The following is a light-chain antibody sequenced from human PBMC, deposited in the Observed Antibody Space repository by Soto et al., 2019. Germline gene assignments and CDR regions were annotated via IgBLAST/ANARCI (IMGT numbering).Light chain of an antibody. Sequence: IQMTQSPSSLSASVGDRFTITCRASQSISSWLAWYQQKPGKVPKLLIYDASSLESGVPSRFSGSGSGTEFTLTISSLQPDDFATYYCQQYNSYWTFGQGTKVDIK. CDR1: QSISSW. V-gene: IGKV1-5*01. CDR2: DAS. J-gene: IGKJ1*01. CDR3: QQYNSYWT.